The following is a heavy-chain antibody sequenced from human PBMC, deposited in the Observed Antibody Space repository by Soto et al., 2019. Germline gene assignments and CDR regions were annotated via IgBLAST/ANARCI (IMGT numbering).Heavy chain of an antibody. V-gene: IGHV3-74*01. CDR1: RFTFSSFW. J-gene: IGHJ4*02. Sequence: EVQLVESGGGLVQPGGSLRLSCAASRFTFSSFWMHWVRQAPGKGLVWVSRINSDGSSTSYADSVKGRFSISRDNAKNTLDVQMNSLRVEDTAVYYCVRDRDTYGLSSFDSWGQGILVTVSS. D-gene: IGHD5-18*01. CDR2: INSDGSST. CDR3: VRDRDTYGLSSFDS.